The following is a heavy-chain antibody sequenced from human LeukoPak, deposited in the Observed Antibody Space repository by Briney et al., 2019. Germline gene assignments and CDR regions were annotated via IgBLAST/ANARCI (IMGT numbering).Heavy chain of an antibody. CDR1: GFTFRGYW. V-gene: IGHV3-74*01. CDR2: INSDGRST. CDR3: ARRAGAYSHPYDY. D-gene: IGHD4/OR15-4a*01. J-gene: IGHJ4*02. Sequence: PGGSLRLSCVASGFTFRGYWMHWVRQAPGKGLVWVSRINSDGRSTTYADSVKGRFTISRDNAKNSQYLQMNSLRAEDTAVYYCARRAGAYSHPYDYWGQGTLVTVSS.